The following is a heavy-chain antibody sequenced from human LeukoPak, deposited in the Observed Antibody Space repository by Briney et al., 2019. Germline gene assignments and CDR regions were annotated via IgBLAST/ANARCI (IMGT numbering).Heavy chain of an antibody. Sequence: GESLKISCKGSGYNFTNYWIGWVRQMPGKGLEWMGIIYPGDSDTRYSPSFQGQVTISADKSISTAYLQWSSLKASDTAIYYCARLLRNIAAAVYYFDYWGQGTLVTVSS. CDR1: GYNFTNYW. J-gene: IGHJ4*02. CDR2: IYPGDSDT. V-gene: IGHV5-51*01. CDR3: ARLLRNIAAAVYYFDY. D-gene: IGHD6-13*01.